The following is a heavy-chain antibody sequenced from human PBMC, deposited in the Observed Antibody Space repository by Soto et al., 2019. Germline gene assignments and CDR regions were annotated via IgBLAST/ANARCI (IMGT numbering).Heavy chain of an antibody. CDR3: ATSYSSGYLDAFDI. D-gene: IGHD3-22*01. CDR2: FDPEDGET. V-gene: IGHV1-24*01. J-gene: IGHJ3*02. CDR1: GYTLTELS. Sequence: ASVKVSCKVSGYTLTELSMHWVRQAPGKGLEWMGGFDPEDGETIYAQKFQGRVTMTEDTSTDAAYMELSSLRSEDTAVYYCATSYSSGYLDAFDIWGQGPMVTVSS.